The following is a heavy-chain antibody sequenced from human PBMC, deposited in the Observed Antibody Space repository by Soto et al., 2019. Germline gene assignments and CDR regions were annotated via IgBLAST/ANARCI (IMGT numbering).Heavy chain of an antibody. J-gene: IGHJ4*02. D-gene: IGHD5-12*01. V-gene: IGHV1-69*08. CDR1: GGAFTNDI. CDR3: ARDSPIGSTFSGYDAIDS. Sequence: QVQLVQSGAEVKKPGSSVKVSCKASGGAFTNDIITWVRQAPGQGFEWMGRIIPLLDITNYAQKFQGRVTITADKATSTAYMELNSLISEDTAVYYCARDSPIGSTFSGYDAIDSWGQGTLVTVSS. CDR2: IIPLLDIT.